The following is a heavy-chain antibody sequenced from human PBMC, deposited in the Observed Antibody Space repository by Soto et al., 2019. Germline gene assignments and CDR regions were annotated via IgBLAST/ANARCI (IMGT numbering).Heavy chain of an antibody. CDR3: ARDSYSYYYDSSGYLDY. CDR2: IYYSGST. J-gene: IGHJ4*02. D-gene: IGHD3-22*01. CDR1: GGSISNGGYY. V-gene: IGHV4-31*03. Sequence: SEPLPVTCTVSGGSISNGGYYWSWIRQHPGKGLEWIGYIYYSGSTYYNPSLKSRVTISVDTSKNQFSLKLSSVTAADTAVYYCARDSYSYYYDSSGYLDYWGQGTLVTVSS.